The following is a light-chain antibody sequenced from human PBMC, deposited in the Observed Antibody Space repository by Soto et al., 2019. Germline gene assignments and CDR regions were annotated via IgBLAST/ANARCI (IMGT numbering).Light chain of an antibody. CDR3: QVYDYISAGFT. CDR2: DAS. CDR1: QDIRQY. Sequence: DIQMTQSPSSLSASIGDRVTNTCQASQDIRQYLNWYQQKPGKATKLLIYDASRLQTGVLSRFSVSGSRTDFTFNVSSMQTQDIATYYGQVYDYISAGFTFGTGTKVDLK. V-gene: IGKV1-33*01. J-gene: IGKJ3*01.